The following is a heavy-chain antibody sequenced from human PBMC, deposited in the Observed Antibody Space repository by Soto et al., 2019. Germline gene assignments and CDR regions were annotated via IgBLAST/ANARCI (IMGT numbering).Heavy chain of an antibody. CDR2: INAGNGNT. CDR1: GYTFTSYA. D-gene: IGHD3-16*02. V-gene: IGHV1-3*01. CDR3: AGSLSGSTVEKKFDP. J-gene: IGHJ5*02. Sequence: QVQLVQSGAEVKKPGASVKVSCKASGYTFTSYAMHWVRQAPGQRLEWMGWINAGNGNTKYSQKFQGRVTITRDTSASTAYMELSSLRSEDTAVYYCAGSLSGSTVEKKFDPWGQGTLVTVSS.